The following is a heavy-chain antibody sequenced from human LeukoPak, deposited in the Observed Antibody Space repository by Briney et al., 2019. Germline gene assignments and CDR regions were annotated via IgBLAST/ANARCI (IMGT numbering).Heavy chain of an antibody. CDR2: IRYDGSNK. V-gene: IGHV3-30*02. Sequence: GGSLRLSCASSGFTFSSYGMHWVRQAPGKGLEWVAFIRYDGSNKYYADSVKGRFTISRDNSKNTLYLQMNSLRAEDTAVYYCAKDSSSWSRGPHPFDPRGQGTLVTVSS. J-gene: IGHJ5*02. CDR1: GFTFSSYG. D-gene: IGHD6-13*01. CDR3: AKDSSSWSRGPHPFDP.